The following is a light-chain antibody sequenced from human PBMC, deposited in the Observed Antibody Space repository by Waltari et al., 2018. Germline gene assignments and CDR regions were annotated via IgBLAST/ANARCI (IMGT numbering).Light chain of an antibody. CDR1: QSVSRY. CDR3: QQRSNWPPWT. J-gene: IGKJ1*01. CDR2: DAS. V-gene: IGKV3-11*01. Sequence: EIVFTQSPATLSLSPGERATLSCRARQSVSRYLAWHQQKPGQAPRLLIFDASNSATGISARFSGSGSGTDFTLTINSVEPEDFAVYYCQQRSNWPPWTFGQGTKVEIK.